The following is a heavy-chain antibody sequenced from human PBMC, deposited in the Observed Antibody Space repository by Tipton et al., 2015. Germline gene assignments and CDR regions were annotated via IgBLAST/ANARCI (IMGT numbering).Heavy chain of an antibody. V-gene: IGHV4-59*01. J-gene: IGHJ4*02. CDR2: VYNTGIT. CDR3: ARGYTSGWFHFFDY. Sequence: TLSLTCSVSGGSISTYYWSWIRQPPGKGLEWIGYVYNTGITNYNPSLRSRVTISGDTSKNQFSLKLSSVTAADTAVYYCARGYTSGWFHFFDYWGQGTLVIVSS. CDR1: GGSISTYY. D-gene: IGHD6-19*01.